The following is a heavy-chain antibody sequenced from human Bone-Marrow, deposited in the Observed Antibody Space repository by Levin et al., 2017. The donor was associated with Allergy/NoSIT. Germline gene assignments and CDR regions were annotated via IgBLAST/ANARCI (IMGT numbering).Heavy chain of an antibody. CDR2: IIPIFGTA. CDR1: GGTFSSYA. D-gene: IGHD3-10*01. J-gene: IGHJ5*02. V-gene: IGHV1-69*01. CDR3: ARDGWSFYYYGSGSYYNYNWFDP. Sequence: KISCKASGGTFSSYAISWVRQAPGQGLEWMGGIIPIFGTANYAQKFQGRVTITADESTSTAYMELSSLRSEDTAVYYCARDGWSFYYYGSGSYYNYNWFDPWGQGTPVTVSS.